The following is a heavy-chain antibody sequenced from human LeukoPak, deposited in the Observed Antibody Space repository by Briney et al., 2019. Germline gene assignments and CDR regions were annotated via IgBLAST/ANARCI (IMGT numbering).Heavy chain of an antibody. CDR1: GFTFSSYS. D-gene: IGHD3-9*01. Sequence: GGSLRLSCAASGFTFSSYSMNWVRQAPGKGLEWVSSISSSSTYIYYADSVKGRFTISRDNAKNSLYLQMNSLRAEDTAVYYCAREVNILTGYYNFDYWGQGTQVTVSS. CDR3: AREVNILTGYYNFDY. V-gene: IGHV3-21*01. CDR2: ISSSSTYI. J-gene: IGHJ4*02.